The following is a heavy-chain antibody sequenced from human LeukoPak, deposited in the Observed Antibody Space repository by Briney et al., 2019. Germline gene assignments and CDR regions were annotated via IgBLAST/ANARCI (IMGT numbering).Heavy chain of an antibody. V-gene: IGHV1-18*01. Sequence: ASVKVSCKASGYTFTSYDINWVRQATGQGLEWMGWISAYNGNTNYAQKLQGRVTMTTDTSTSTAYMELRSLRSDDTAVYYCARGSGSGWYVGYFDYWGQGTLVTVSS. D-gene: IGHD6-19*01. CDR1: GYTFTSYD. CDR2: ISAYNGNT. J-gene: IGHJ4*02. CDR3: ARGSGSGWYVGYFDY.